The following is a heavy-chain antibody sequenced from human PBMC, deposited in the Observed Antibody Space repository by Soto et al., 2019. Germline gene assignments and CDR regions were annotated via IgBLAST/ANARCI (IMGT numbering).Heavy chain of an antibody. CDR1: GVSISSGGYY. J-gene: IGHJ4*02. Sequence: SETLSLTCTVSGVSISSGGYYWSWIRQHPGKGLEWIGYIYYSGSTYYNPSLKSRVTISVDTSKNQFSLKLSSVTAADTAVYYCARRGSGSYSDYWGQGTLVTVSS. V-gene: IGHV4-31*03. CDR3: ARRGSGSYSDY. CDR2: IYYSGST. D-gene: IGHD3-10*01.